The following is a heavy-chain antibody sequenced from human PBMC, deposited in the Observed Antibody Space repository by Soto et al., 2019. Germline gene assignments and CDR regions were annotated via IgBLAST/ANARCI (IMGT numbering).Heavy chain of an antibody. CDR3: ARVVAAAGTIYYYYYGMDV. CDR1: GFTVSSNY. D-gene: IGHD6-13*01. V-gene: IGHV3-53*01. CDR2: IYSGGST. J-gene: IGHJ6*02. Sequence: EVQLVESGGGLIQPGGSLRLSCAASGFTVSSNYMSWVRQAPGKGLEWVSVIYSGGSTYYADSVKGRFTISRDNSKNTLYLQMNSRRAEDTAVYYCARVVAAAGTIYYYYYGMDVWGQGTTVTVSS.